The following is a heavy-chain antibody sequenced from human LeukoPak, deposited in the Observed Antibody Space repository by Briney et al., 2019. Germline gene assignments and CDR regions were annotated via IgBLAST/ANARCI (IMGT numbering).Heavy chain of an antibody. D-gene: IGHD3-10*01. V-gene: IGHV1-24*01. Sequence: ASVKVSCKASGYTFTGYYMHWVRQAPGKGLEWMGGFDPEDGETIYAQKFQGRVTMTEDTSTDTAYMELSSLRSEDTAVYYCATDRAPGDWYFDLWGRGTLVTVSS. J-gene: IGHJ2*01. CDR3: ATDRAPGDWYFDL. CDR2: FDPEDGET. CDR1: GYTFTGYY.